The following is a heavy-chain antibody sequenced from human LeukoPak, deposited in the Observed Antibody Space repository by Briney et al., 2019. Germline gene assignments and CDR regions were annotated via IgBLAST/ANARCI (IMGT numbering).Heavy chain of an antibody. CDR2: IIPIFGTA. CDR3: ASFYSSGWYGNFDY. CDR1: GGTFSSYA. V-gene: IGHV1-69*05. J-gene: IGHJ4*02. D-gene: IGHD6-19*01. Sequence: ASVKVSCKASGGTFSSYAISWVRQAPGQGLEWMGGIIPIFGTANYAQKLQGRVTMTTDTSTSTAYMELRSLRSDDTAVYYCASFYSSGWYGNFDYWGQGTLVTVSS.